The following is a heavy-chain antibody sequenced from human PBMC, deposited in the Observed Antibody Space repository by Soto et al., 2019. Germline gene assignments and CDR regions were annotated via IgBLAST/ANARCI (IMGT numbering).Heavy chain of an antibody. Sequence: EVQLLESGGGLVQPGGSLRLSCAASGFTFSSYAMTWVRQAPAQGLEWVSGISGSGGTTYYAVSVKGRFTISRDSSKNTLYLQMDSLRVEDTAVYYCAKKTDSSSPWGALDIWGQGTMVSVFS. D-gene: IGHD6-6*01. V-gene: IGHV3-23*01. CDR3: AKKTDSSSPWGALDI. J-gene: IGHJ3*02. CDR1: GFTFSSYA. CDR2: ISGSGGTT.